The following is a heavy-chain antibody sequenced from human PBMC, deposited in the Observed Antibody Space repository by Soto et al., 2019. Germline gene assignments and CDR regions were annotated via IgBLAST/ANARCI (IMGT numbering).Heavy chain of an antibody. CDR2: IWYDGSNK. J-gene: IGHJ6*02. D-gene: IGHD6-6*01. Sequence: QVQLVESGGGVVQPGRSLRLSCAASGFTFSSYGMHWVRQAPGKGLEWVAFIWYDGSNKYYADSVKGRFTISRDNSKNTLYLQRNSLRAEHTAVYYCARLGFDSSSSGYYYGMDVSGQGTTVTVSS. CDR3: ARLGFDSSSSGYYYGMDV. V-gene: IGHV3-33*01. CDR1: GFTFSSYG.